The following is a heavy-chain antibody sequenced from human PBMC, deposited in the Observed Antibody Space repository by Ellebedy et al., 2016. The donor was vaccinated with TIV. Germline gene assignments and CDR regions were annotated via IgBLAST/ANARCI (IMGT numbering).Heavy chain of an antibody. J-gene: IGHJ2*01. Sequence: MPSETLSLTCTVSGGSLTNHLWSWIRQPPGKGLEWIASTYYTGTTNNNPSLKRGVIISVDTSKNQISLTLMTYVSAADTAVYYCAGVAITSAVGGGYFDLWGRGTLLTVSS. D-gene: IGHD3-16*01. CDR2: TYYTGTT. CDR1: GGSLTNHL. V-gene: IGHV4-59*11. CDR3: AGVAITSAVGGGYFDL.